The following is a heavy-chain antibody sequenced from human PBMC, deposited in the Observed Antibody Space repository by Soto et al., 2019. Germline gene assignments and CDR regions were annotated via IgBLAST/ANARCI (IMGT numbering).Heavy chain of an antibody. CDR1: AYSFTSYW. D-gene: IGHD4-4*01. CDR2: IYPGDSDT. Sequence: HGESLKISCKGSAYSFTSYWIGWVRQMPGKGLEWMGIIYPGDSDTRYSPPFQGQVTISADKSINTSYLQWNSLKASDTAMYYCARNDYNGNSVDYWGQGTLVTVSS. V-gene: IGHV5-51*01. J-gene: IGHJ4*02. CDR3: ARNDYNGNSVDY.